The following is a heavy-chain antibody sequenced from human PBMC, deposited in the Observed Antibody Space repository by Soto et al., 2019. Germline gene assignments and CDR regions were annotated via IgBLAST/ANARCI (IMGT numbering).Heavy chain of an antibody. J-gene: IGHJ6*02. CDR3: ARERTGTTSMDV. CDR2: MNPNSGNT. V-gene: IGHV1-8*01. D-gene: IGHD1-1*01. CDR1: GYTFTRYD. Sequence: QVQLVQSGAEVKKPGASVKVSCKASGYTFTRYDINWVRQATGQGLEWMGWMNPNSGNTGYAQKFQGRVTMTRNTSMSTAYMELSSLRSEDTAVYYCARERTGTTSMDVWGQGTTVTVSS.